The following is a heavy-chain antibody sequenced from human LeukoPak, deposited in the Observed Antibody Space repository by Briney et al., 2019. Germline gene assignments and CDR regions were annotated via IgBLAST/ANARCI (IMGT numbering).Heavy chain of an antibody. CDR1: VDSFRNSRYY. J-gene: IGHJ5*02. D-gene: IGHD6-13*01. V-gene: IGHV4-39*01. CDR3: ARQVLGSSSWYWFDP. Sequence: PSDTLSLTCTVSVDSFRNSRYYWRWIRQPPGKGLDCIASIYYGGSTFYNPSLKSRVTISVDTSKNQFSLTLSSVTAADTAVYYCARQVLGSSSWYWFDPWGQGTLVTVSS. CDR2: IYYGGST.